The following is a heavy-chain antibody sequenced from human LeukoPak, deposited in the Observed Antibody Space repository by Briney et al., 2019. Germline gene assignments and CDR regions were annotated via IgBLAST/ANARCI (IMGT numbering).Heavy chain of an antibody. CDR1: GFTFRSYA. J-gene: IGHJ4*02. Sequence: QPGGSLRLSCAASGFTFRSYAMSWVRQPPGKGLEWVSAISGSGGSTYYADSVKGRFTISRDNSKNTLYLQMNSLRAEDTAVYYCAKIPLHSSPWHFDYWGQGTLVTVSS. D-gene: IGHD6-6*01. CDR2: ISGSGGST. CDR3: AKIPLHSSPWHFDY. V-gene: IGHV3-23*01.